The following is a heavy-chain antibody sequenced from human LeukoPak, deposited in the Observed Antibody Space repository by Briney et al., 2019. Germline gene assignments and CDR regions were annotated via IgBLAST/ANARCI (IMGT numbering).Heavy chain of an antibody. CDR1: GFTFSSYA. CDR2: ISYDGSNK. V-gene: IGHV3-30-3*01. D-gene: IGHD3-22*01. CDR3: ARGSYYYDSSGYGGFDY. J-gene: IGHJ4*02. Sequence: GGSLRLSCAASGFTFSSYAMHGVRQAPGKGLEWVAVISYDGSNKYYADSVKGRFTISRDNSKNTLYLQMNSLRAEDTAVYYCARGSYYYDSSGYGGFDYWGQGTLVTVSS.